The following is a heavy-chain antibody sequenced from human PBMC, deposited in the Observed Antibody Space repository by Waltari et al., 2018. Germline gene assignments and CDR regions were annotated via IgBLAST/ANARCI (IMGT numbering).Heavy chain of an antibody. D-gene: IGHD3-22*01. Sequence: QVQLVQSGAEVKKPGASVKVSCKASGSTFTGYYMHWVPQPPGQGLEWMGWINPNSGGTNYAQKFQGRVTMTRDTSISTAYMELSRLRSDDTAVYYCARRDDSSGYYGGPDYWGQGTLVTVSS. J-gene: IGHJ4*02. V-gene: IGHV1-2*02. CDR1: GSTFTGYY. CDR3: ARRDDSSGYYGGPDY. CDR2: INPNSGGT.